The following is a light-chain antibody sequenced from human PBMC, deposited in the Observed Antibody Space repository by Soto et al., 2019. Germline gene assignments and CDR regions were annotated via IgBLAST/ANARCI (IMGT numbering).Light chain of an antibody. V-gene: IGKV3-20*01. CDR2: GAF. J-gene: IGKJ1*01. CDR1: QSVSSNY. Sequence: EIVLTQSPGTLSLSPGERATFSCRASQSVSSNYLAWYQQKPGQAPRLLIYGAFKRATDVPDRFSGSGSGTDFTLTISRMEPEDLAVYCCQQYGGSPRTFGQGTKVEIK. CDR3: QQYGGSPRT.